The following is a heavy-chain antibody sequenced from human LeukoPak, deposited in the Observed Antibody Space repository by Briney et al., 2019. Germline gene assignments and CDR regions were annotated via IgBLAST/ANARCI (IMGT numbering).Heavy chain of an antibody. D-gene: IGHD5-18*01. J-gene: IGHJ4*02. CDR3: AREAGYSYALGY. CDR2: ISSTSGYI. Sequence: PGGSLRLSCAAPGFTFSTYSMNWVRQAPGKGLEWVSSISSTSGYISYTDSVKGRFTISRDNAKNSLYLQMNSLRAEDTAVYYCAREAGYSYALGYWGQGTLVTVSS. CDR1: GFTFSTYS. V-gene: IGHV3-21*01.